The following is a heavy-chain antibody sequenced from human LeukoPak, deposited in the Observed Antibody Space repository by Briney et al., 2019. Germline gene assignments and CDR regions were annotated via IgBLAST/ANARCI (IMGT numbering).Heavy chain of an antibody. J-gene: IGHJ4*02. D-gene: IGHD3-22*01. CDR1: GFTFSRNW. V-gene: IGHV3-7*01. CDR3: ARGGGYPDY. Sequence: PGGSLRLSCAGSGFTFSRNWMCWVRQAPGKGLEWVANIKHDGSEESYVDSVKGRFTVSRDNAMKSLFLQMNSLRAEDTAVYYCARGGGYPDYWGREPWSPSPQ. CDR2: IKHDGSEE.